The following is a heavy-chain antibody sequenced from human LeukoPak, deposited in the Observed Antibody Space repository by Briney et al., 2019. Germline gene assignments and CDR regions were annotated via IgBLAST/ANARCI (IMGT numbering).Heavy chain of an antibody. CDR3: ATHHYYDSSGYSYAFDI. V-gene: IGHV4-39*01. CDR2: IYYSGTT. CDR1: GGSISSSSHY. D-gene: IGHD3-22*01. Sequence: NPSETLSLTCTVSGGSISSSSHYWGWVRQPPGKGLEWIGSIYYSGTTYYNPSLKSRVTISVDTSKNQFSLKLSSVTAADTAVYYCATHHYYDSSGYSYAFDIWGQGTMVTVS. J-gene: IGHJ3*02.